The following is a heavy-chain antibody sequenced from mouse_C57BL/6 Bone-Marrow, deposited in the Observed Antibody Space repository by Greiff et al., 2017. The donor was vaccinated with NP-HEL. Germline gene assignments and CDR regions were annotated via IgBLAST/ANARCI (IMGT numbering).Heavy chain of an antibody. J-gene: IGHJ4*01. Sequence: EVQLQESGTVLARPGASVKMSCKTSGYTFTSYWMHWVKQRPGQGLEWIGAIYPGNSDTSYNQKFKGKAKLTAVTSASTAYMELSSLTNEDSAVYYCTTVYSNYEGYYAMDYWGQGTSVTVSS. CDR3: TTVYSNYEGYYAMDY. CDR1: GYTFTSYW. D-gene: IGHD2-5*01. CDR2: IYPGNSDT. V-gene: IGHV1-5*01.